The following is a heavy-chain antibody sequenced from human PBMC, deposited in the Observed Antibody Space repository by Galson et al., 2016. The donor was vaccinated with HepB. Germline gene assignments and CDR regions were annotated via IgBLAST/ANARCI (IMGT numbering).Heavy chain of an antibody. CDR1: GFTFSTYA. J-gene: IGHJ6*02. Sequence: SLRLSCAASGFTFSTYALSWVRQAPGKGLEWVSTIGDGGGATYYADSVRGRFTISRDNSNDTVFLQMNSLRAEDTAFYYCAIDCTSSTCRTFGVDVWGQRTTVTVSS. D-gene: IGHD2-2*01. CDR3: AIDCTSSTCRTFGVDV. V-gene: IGHV3-23*01. CDR2: IGDGGGAT.